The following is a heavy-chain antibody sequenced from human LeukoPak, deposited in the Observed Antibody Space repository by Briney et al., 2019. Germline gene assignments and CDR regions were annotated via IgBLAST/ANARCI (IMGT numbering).Heavy chain of an antibody. D-gene: IGHD6-13*01. V-gene: IGHV4-34*01. CDR2: ISHTGST. Sequence: SETLSLTCAVYGGSFSGYFWCWIRQPPGKGLEWIGEISHTGSTNHNPSLKSRVTISIDTSKNQFSLKLSSVTAADTAVYYCASRRKSGSSWYVDNNWFDPWGQGTLVTVSS. CDR1: GGSFSGYF. CDR3: ASRRKSGSSWYVDNNWFDP. J-gene: IGHJ5*02.